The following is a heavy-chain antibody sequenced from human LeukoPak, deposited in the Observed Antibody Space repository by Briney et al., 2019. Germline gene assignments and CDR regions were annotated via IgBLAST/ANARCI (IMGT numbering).Heavy chain of an antibody. CDR1: GSSVSSNY. D-gene: IGHD2-2*01. J-gene: IGHJ4*02. CDR2: IYYSGTT. CDR3: ARIQSSSSPFDY. Sequence: SETLSLTCTVSGSSVSSNYWSWIRQPPGKGLEWIGYIYYSGTTTYNPSLESRVTMSFDTSKIQFSLRLSSVTAADTAVYYCARIQSSSSPFDYWGQGTLVTVSS. V-gene: IGHV4-59*02.